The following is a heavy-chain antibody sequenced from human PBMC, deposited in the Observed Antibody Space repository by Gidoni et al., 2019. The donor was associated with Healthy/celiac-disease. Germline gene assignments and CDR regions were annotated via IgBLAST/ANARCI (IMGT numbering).Heavy chain of an antibody. Sequence: EVQLVESGGGLVKPGGSLRLSCAAAGFTFSRYRMNWVRQAPGKGLEWVSSISSSSSYIYYADSVKGRFTISRDNAKNSLYLQMNSLRAEDTAVYYCAREGDYVSYDYYYYYGMDVWGQGTTVTVSS. V-gene: IGHV3-21*01. CDR2: ISSSSSYI. D-gene: IGHD3-16*01. CDR1: GFTFSRYR. CDR3: AREGDYVSYDYYYYYGMDV. J-gene: IGHJ6*02.